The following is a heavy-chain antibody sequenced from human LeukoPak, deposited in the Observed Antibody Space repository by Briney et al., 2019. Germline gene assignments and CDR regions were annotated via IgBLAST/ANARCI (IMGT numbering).Heavy chain of an antibody. Sequence: GGSLRLSCAASGSTFSIYAMTWVRQAPGKGLQWVSSISGGGGSIYYADSVKGRFTLSRDNSKNTLYLQMNSLRAEDTAVYYCAKGSYSGSHVFDIWGQGTMVTVSS. J-gene: IGHJ3*02. CDR3: AKGSYSGSHVFDI. CDR2: ISGGGGSI. V-gene: IGHV3-23*01. D-gene: IGHD1-26*01. CDR1: GSTFSIYA.